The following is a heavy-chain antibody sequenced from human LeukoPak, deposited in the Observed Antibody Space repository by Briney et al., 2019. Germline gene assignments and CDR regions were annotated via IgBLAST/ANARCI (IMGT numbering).Heavy chain of an antibody. V-gene: IGHV3-30*02. Sequence: GGSLRLSCAASGFTFSSYVMHWVRQAPGKGLEWVAFIRYDGSNKYYADSVKGRFTISRDNSKDTLYLQMNSLRAEDTAVYYCGYGDYRAPNWFDPWGQGTLVTVSS. CDR3: GYGDYRAPNWFDP. D-gene: IGHD4-17*01. J-gene: IGHJ5*02. CDR2: IRYDGSNK. CDR1: GFTFSSYV.